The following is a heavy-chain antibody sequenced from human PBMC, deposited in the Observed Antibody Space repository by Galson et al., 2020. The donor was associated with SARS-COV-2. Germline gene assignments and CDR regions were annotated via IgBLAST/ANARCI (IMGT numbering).Heavy chain of an antibody. Sequence: GGSLRLSCVPSGFTFRRYGMSWVPPAPAQGPEWVATTSATTYYADSVRRRFIISRDDSNNILYLQMNGLSADDTAVYYCAKDFVRGIGYMDVWGPGTTVTVSS. V-gene: IGHV3-23*01. CDR2: TSATT. CDR3: AKDFVRGIGYMDV. D-gene: IGHD3-10*02. CDR1: GFTFRRYG. J-gene: IGHJ6*03.